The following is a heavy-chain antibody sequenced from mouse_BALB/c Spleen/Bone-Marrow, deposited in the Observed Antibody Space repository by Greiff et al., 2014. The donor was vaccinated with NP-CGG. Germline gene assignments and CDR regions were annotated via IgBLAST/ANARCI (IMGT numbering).Heavy chain of an antibody. CDR1: GYSFTRYY. CDR2: INPSNGGT. V-gene: IGHV1S81*02. J-gene: IGHJ1*01. D-gene: IGHD1-1*01. Sequence: VQLVESGAELVKPEASVKLSCKASGYSFTRYYMYWVKQRPGQGLEWIGEINPSNGGTNFNEKFKSKATLTVDKSSSTAYMQFSSLTSEDSAVYYCTRSNYGYWYFDVWGAGTTVTVSS. CDR3: TRSNYGYWYFDV.